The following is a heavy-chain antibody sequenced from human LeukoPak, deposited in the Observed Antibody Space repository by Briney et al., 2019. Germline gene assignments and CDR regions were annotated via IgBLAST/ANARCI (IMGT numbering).Heavy chain of an antibody. CDR3: ANCRDGYNLLDY. CDR1: GFPFSSHW. J-gene: IGHJ4*02. CDR2: INSDGSEK. V-gene: IGHV3-7*03. Sequence: GGSLRLSCAASGFPFSSHWLSWFRQSPGRGLEWVAHINSDGSEKNYVDSVKGRFTISRDNARNSQFLHMNSLRAEDTAIYYCANCRDGYNLLDYWGQGTLVTVSS. D-gene: IGHD5-24*01.